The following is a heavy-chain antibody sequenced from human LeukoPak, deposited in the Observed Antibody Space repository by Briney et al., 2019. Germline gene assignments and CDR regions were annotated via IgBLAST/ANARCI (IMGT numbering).Heavy chain of an antibody. J-gene: IGHJ4*02. CDR3: AIAGAAIAESSSEDFDY. Sequence: PGGSLRLSCAASGFTVSSNYMSWVRQAPGKVLEWVSVIYSGGSTYYADSVKGRFTISRDHSKNTQYLQLNSLRAQDTVVHYGAIAGAAIAESSSEDFDYGGQGTLVTVYS. V-gene: IGHV3-53*01. CDR2: IYSGGST. CDR1: GFTVSSNY. D-gene: IGHD6-6*01.